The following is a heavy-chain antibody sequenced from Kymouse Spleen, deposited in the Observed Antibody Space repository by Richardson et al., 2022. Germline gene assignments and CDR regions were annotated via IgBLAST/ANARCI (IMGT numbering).Heavy chain of an antibody. CDR1: GGSVSSGSYY. D-gene: IGHD3-10*01. Sequence: QVQLQESGPGLVKPSETLSLTCTVSGGSVSSGSYYWSWIRQPPGKGLEWIGYIYYSGSTNYNPSLKSRVTISVDTSKNQFSLKLSSVTAADTAVYYCARELWFGEFDYWGQGTLVTVSS. J-gene: IGHJ4*02. CDR3: ARELWFGEFDY. CDR2: IYYSGST. V-gene: IGHV4-61*01.